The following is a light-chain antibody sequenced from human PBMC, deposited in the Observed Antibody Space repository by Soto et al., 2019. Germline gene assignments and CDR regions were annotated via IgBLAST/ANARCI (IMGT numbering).Light chain of an antibody. CDR2: GAS. V-gene: IGKV3-20*01. J-gene: IGKJ2*01. CDR3: QQYDTSPPMYT. CDR1: QSISSTY. Sequence: EIVLTQSPDTLSLSPGERATLSCRASQSISSTYLVWYQQKPGQPPRLLIYGASSRATGIPDRFSGTGSGTDFTLTISRLEPEDFAVYFCQQYDTSPPMYTFGQGTKLEIK.